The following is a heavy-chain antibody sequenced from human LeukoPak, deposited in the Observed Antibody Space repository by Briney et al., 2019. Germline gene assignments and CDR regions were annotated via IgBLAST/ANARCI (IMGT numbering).Heavy chain of an antibody. J-gene: IGHJ4*02. CDR2: TWADGTTR. V-gene: IGHV3-33*01. D-gene: IGHD6-19*01. CDR1: GFSFSTSG. Sequence: GGSLRLSCTASGFSFSTSGMHWLRQAPGKGLEWVALTWADGTTRFYADSVKGRFTISRDNSKNTLYLQINSLTDEDTATYYCARDGSGGYPGDCWGQGTLVSVSS. CDR3: ARDGSGGYPGDC.